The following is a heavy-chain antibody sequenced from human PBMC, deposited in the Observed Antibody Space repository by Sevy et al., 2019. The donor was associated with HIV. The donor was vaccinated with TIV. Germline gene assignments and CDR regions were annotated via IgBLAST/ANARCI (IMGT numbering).Heavy chain of an antibody. CDR1: GGSISSSSYY. V-gene: IGHV4-39*01. Sequence: SETQSLTCTVSGGSISSSSYYWGWIRQPPGKGLEWIGSIYYSGSTYYNPSLKSRVTISVDTSKNQFSLKLSSVTAADTAVYYCAYWGSERSFDYWGQGTLVTVSS. CDR3: AYWGSERSFDY. J-gene: IGHJ4*02. D-gene: IGHD3-10*01. CDR2: IYYSGST.